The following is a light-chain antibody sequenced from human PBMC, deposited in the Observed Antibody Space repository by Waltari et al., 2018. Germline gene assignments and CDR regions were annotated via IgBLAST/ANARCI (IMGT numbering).Light chain of an antibody. CDR3: QQYGDSPET. CDR2: DAS. V-gene: IGKV3D-20*01. J-gene: IGKJ1*01. CDR1: QTVTSSY. Sequence: EIVLTQSPATLSLSPGERATLSCRASQTVTSSYLAWYQQKPGLAPRLLIYDASNRATGIPDSFSGSGSGTDFTLTISTLEPEDFAVYYCQQYGDSPETFGPGTQVEIK.